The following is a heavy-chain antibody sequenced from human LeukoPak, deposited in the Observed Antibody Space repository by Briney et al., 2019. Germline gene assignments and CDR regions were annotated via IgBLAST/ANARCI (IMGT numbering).Heavy chain of an antibody. CDR3: ARDSLYCSSTSCYLPYY. Sequence: GGSLRLSCAASAFTFSGYRMNWVRQPPGQGMEWVSSISSTSSYIYYADSVNGRYTISRDNAKNSLFLQMNNVRVEDAAVYYCARDSLYCSSTSCYLPYYWGQGTLVTVSS. V-gene: IGHV3-21*01. CDR1: AFTFSGYR. J-gene: IGHJ4*02. CDR2: ISSTSSYI. D-gene: IGHD2-2*01.